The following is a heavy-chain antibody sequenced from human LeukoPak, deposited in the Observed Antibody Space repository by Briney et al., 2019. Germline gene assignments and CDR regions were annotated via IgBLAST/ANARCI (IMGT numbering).Heavy chain of an antibody. Sequence: GGSPRLSCIGSGFSFSNYPMSWVRQAPGKGLDWVSTIDTGHNTDYADSVKGRFTISRDNSKNTLYLQMDSLRAEDTAVYFCAKYSRPSSRVFDHWGQGTLATVSP. CDR2: IDTGHNT. CDR3: AKYSRPSSRVFDH. D-gene: IGHD3-22*01. J-gene: IGHJ4*02. V-gene: IGHV3-23*01. CDR1: GFSFSNYP.